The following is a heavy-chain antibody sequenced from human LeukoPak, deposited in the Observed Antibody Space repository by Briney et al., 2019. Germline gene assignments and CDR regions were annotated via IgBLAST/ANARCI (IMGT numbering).Heavy chain of an antibody. CDR2: ISSSSSAI. V-gene: IGHV3-48*01. J-gene: IGHJ6*02. Sequence: PGGSLRLSCAASGFTFSRFGMNWVRQAPGKGLEWISYISSSSSAIYYADSVKGRFTISRDNAKNSLFLQMNSLRVDDTAVYYCAKDRHWWAGMDGWGQGTTVSVSS. D-gene: IGHD2-8*02. CDR3: AKDRHWWAGMDG. CDR1: GFTFSRFG.